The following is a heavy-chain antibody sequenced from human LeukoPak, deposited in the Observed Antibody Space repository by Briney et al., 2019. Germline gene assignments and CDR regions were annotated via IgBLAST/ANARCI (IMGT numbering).Heavy chain of an antibody. CDR3: ARDPDVGHDY. CDR2: IIPILGIA. J-gene: IGHJ4*02. CDR1: GGTFSSYA. V-gene: IGHV1-69*04. Sequence: SVKVSCKASGGTFSSYAISWVRQAPGQGLEWMGRIIPILGIANYAQKFQGRVTITADKSTSTTYMELSSLRSEDTAVYYCARDPDVGHDYWGQGTLVTVSS.